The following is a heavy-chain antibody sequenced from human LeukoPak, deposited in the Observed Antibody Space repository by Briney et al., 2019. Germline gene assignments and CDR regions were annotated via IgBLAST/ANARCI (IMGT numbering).Heavy chain of an antibody. D-gene: IGHD1-26*01. Sequence: ASVKVSCKASGYTFTNYYMHWVRQAPGQGLEWMGWINPNSGGTNYAQKFQGRVTMTRDTSISTAYMELSRLRSDDTAVYYCARDQIVGATDYYYMDVWGKGTTVTVSS. CDR2: INPNSGGT. J-gene: IGHJ6*03. CDR1: GYTFTNYY. V-gene: IGHV1-2*02. CDR3: ARDQIVGATDYYYMDV.